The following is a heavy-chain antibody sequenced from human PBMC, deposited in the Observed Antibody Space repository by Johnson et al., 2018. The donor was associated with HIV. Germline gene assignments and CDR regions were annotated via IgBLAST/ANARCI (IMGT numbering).Heavy chain of an antibody. Sequence: QMLLVESGGGVVQPGRSLRLSCAASGFTFSSYAMHWVRQAPGKGLEWVAVISYDGRNKYYADSVKGRFTISRDNSKNPLYLQMNSLRAEDTAVYYCARDDIRDGKSFDIWGQGTMVTVSS. CDR1: GFTFSSYA. CDR3: ARDDIRDGKSFDI. J-gene: IGHJ3*02. V-gene: IGHV3-30*14. CDR2: ISYDGRNK.